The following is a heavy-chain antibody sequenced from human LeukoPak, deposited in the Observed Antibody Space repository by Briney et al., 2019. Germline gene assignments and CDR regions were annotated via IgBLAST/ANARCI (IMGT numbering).Heavy chain of an antibody. CDR2: IISSFGTA. J-gene: IGHJ4*02. CDR1: GGTFSSYA. V-gene: IGHV1-69*06. Sequence: SVTVSFKASGGTFSSYAISWVRQAPGQGLEWMGGIISSFGTANYAQKFQGRVTITAYKSTSTAYMELSSLRSEDTAVDYCARDSGADIVVVPAASDYWGQGTLVTVSS. CDR3: ARDSGADIVVVPAASDY. D-gene: IGHD2-2*01.